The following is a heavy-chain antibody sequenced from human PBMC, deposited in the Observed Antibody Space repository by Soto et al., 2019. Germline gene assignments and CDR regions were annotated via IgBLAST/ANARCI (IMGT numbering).Heavy chain of an antibody. CDR2: ISGSGGST. D-gene: IGHD3-16*01. CDR3: AKDWDYDYYFDY. J-gene: IGHJ4*02. CDR1: GFTFSSYA. Sequence: LRLSCAASGFTFSSYAMSWVRQAPGKGLEWVSAISGSGGSTYYADSVKGRFTISRDNSKNTLYLQMNSLRAEDTAVYYCAKDWDYDYYFDYWGQGTLVTVSS. V-gene: IGHV3-23*01.